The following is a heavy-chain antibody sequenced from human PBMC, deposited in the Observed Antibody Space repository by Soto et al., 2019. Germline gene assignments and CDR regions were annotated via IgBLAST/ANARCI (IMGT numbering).Heavy chain of an antibody. V-gene: IGHV3-66*01. CDR3: AMTKYDSSGYYFGY. D-gene: IGHD3-22*01. CDR1: GFTVSSNY. J-gene: IGHJ4*02. CDR2: IYSGGST. Sequence: EVQLVESGGGLVQPGGSLRLSCAASGFTVSSNYMSWVRQAPGKGLEWVSVIYSGGSTYYGDSVKGRFSISRDNSKNTLYLQMNILRAEDTAVYYCAMTKYDSSGYYFGYWGQGTLVTGSS.